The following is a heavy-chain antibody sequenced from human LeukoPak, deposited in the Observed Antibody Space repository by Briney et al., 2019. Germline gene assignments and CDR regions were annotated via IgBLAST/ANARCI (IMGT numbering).Heavy chain of an antibody. CDR3: ARPGYCSSTSCWYDAFDI. D-gene: IGHD2-2*01. CDR1: GYRFTSYW. J-gene: IGHJ3*02. V-gene: IGHV5-51*01. Sequence: GESLKISCKGSGYRFTSYWIGWVRQMPGKGLECMGIIYPGDSDTRYSPSFQGQVTISADKSISTAYLQWSSLKASDTAMYYCARPGYCSSTSCWYDAFDIWGQGTMVTVSS. CDR2: IYPGDSDT.